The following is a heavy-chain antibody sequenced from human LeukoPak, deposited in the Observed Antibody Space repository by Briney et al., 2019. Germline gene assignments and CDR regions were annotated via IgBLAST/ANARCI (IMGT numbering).Heavy chain of an antibody. V-gene: IGHV1-24*01. CDR1: GYTLTELS. CDR3: ARDLAAAGTRWSGYYFDY. CDR2: FDPEDGET. J-gene: IGHJ4*02. D-gene: IGHD6-13*01. Sequence: ASVKVSCKVSGYTLTELSMHWVRQAPGKGLEWMGGFDPEDGETIYAQKFQGRVTMTEDTSTDTAYMELSSLRSEDTAVYYCARDLAAAGTRWSGYYFDYWGQGTLVTVSS.